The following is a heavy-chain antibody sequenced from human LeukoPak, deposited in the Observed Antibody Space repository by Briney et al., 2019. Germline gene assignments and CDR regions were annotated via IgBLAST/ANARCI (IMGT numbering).Heavy chain of an antibody. CDR3: AAGAAADF. Sequence: GGSLRLSCVVSGIPFSDYYMNWIRQAPGKGLEWISYISTSGSYTDYAHSVKGRFTISRDDAKSALYLQMDSLRLEDTAVYYCAAGAAADFWGQGTRVTVSS. D-gene: IGHD6-13*01. CDR2: ISTSGSYT. V-gene: IGHV3-11*03. J-gene: IGHJ4*02. CDR1: GIPFSDYY.